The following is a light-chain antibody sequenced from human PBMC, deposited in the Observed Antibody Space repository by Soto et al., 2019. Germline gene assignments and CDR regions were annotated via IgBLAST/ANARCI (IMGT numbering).Light chain of an antibody. CDR2: GAS. Sequence: EIVMTQSPATLSVSPGERATLSCRASQSVSSNLAWYQQKPGQAPRLLMYGASSRATGIPDRFSGSGSGTDFTLTISRLEPEDFAVYYCQQYGSSPPTLGGGTKVDIK. V-gene: IGKV3-20*01. J-gene: IGKJ4*01. CDR3: QQYGSSPPT. CDR1: QSVSSN.